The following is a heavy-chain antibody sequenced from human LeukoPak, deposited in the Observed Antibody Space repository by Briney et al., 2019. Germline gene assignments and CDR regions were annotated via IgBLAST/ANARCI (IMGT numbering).Heavy chain of an antibody. CDR3: VRASDSSGYYWYFDL. J-gene: IGHJ2*01. CDR1: GGSISRPY. Sequence: SETLSLTCSVSGGSISRPYWSWIRQPAGKGLEWIGRVSASGSSSYNPSLKSRVTMSLDTSKNQFSLKLSSVTAADTAVYYCVRASDSSGYYWYFDLGGRGTLVTVSS. D-gene: IGHD3-22*01. CDR2: VSASGSS. V-gene: IGHV4-4*07.